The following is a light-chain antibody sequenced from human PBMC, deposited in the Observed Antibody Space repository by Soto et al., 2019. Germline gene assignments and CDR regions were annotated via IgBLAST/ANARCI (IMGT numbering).Light chain of an antibody. CDR3: QQADSFPWT. CDR1: QGIASR. V-gene: IGKV1-12*01. CDR2: AAS. J-gene: IGKJ1*01. Sequence: DLPMTQSPSSVSASVGDRVTITCRASQGIASRLAWYQRKPGKAPRLLIFAASSLQSGVPSRFSGSRSGTDFTLTISTLQPEDFATYFCQQADSFPWTFGQGTKVEIK.